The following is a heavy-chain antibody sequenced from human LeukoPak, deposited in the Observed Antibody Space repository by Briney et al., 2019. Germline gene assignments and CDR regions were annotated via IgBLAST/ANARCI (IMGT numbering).Heavy chain of an antibody. CDR1: GFTFSSYA. V-gene: IGHV3-23*01. CDR2: ISGSGGST. CDR3: AKDSPLTYYDFWSGYWFDY. Sequence: PGGSLRLSCAASGFTFSSYAMSWVRQAPGKGLEWVSAISGSGGSTYYADSVKGRFTISRDNSKNTLYLQMNSLRAEDTAVYYCAKDSPLTYYDFWSGYWFDYWGQGTLVTVSS. D-gene: IGHD3-3*01. J-gene: IGHJ4*02.